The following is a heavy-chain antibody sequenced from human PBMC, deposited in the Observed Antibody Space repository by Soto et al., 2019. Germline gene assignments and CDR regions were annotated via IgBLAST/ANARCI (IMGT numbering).Heavy chain of an antibody. CDR1: GGSISSYY. D-gene: IGHD3-10*01. V-gene: IGHV4-59*05. J-gene: IGHJ5*02. CDR3: AGSVLLWFGELFVDP. CDR2: IYYSGST. Sequence: SETLSLTCTVSGGSISSYYWSWIRQPPGKGLEWIGSIYYSGSTYYNPSLKSRVTISVDTSKNQFSLKLSSVTAADTAVYYCAGSVLLWFGELFVDPWGQGTLVTVSS.